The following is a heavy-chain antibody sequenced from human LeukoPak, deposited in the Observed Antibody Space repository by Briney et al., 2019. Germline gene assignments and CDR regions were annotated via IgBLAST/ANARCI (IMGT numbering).Heavy chain of an antibody. CDR2: IYYSGST. V-gene: IGHV4-30-4*01. CDR1: GGSISSGDYY. D-gene: IGHD5-24*01. J-gene: IGHJ4*02. Sequence: SETLSLTCTVSGGSISSGDYYWSWIRQPPGKGLEWIGYIYYSGSTYYNPSLRSRVTILVDRSKNQFSLKLNSVTAADTAIYYCARRVDDYNAFDYWGQGTLVTVSS. CDR3: ARRVDDYNAFDY.